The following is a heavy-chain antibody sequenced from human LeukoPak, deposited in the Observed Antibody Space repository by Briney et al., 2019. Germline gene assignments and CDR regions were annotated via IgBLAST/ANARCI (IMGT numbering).Heavy chain of an antibody. Sequence: GGSLRLSCAASGFTFSSYAMSWVRQAPGKGLEWVSAISGSGDSTDSTYYADSVKGRFTISRDNSKNTLYLQMNSLRAEDTAVYYCARGPSGYHNTGGQGTLVTVSS. J-gene: IGHJ4*02. D-gene: IGHD5-12*01. CDR3: ARGPSGYHNT. V-gene: IGHV3-23*01. CDR1: GFTFSSYA. CDR2: ISGSGDSTDST.